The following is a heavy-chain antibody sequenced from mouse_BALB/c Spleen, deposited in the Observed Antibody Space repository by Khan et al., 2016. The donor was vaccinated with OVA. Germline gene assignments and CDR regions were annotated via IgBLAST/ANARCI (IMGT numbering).Heavy chain of an antibody. Sequence: EVQLQESGPEVVKPGASVKISCKASGYTFTDYNMDWVKQRHGKSLEWIGYFYPNSGGSGYNQQFKTKATLTVDISSSTSYMDLRSLTSEDSAVYYVVSSGYGAFAFWGQGTLVTVSA. CDR3: VSSGYGAFAF. J-gene: IGHJ3*01. CDR1: GYTFTDYN. D-gene: IGHD3-1*01. V-gene: IGHV1S29*02. CDR2: FYPNSGGS.